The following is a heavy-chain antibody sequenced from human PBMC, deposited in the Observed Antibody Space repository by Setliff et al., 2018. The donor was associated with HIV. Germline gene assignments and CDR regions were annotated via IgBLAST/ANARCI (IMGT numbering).Heavy chain of an antibody. CDR2: IHVSGST. CDR1: GGSMNANH. CDR3: ARTGYAFDV. J-gene: IGHJ3*01. Sequence: LSLTCTVSGGSMNANHWSWIRQSSGKGPEWIAYIHVSGSTYFNPSLSSRVTISIDTSNNQFSLRLSSVTAADTAVYYCARTGYAFDVWGLGTMVTVSS. V-gene: IGHV4-59*08.